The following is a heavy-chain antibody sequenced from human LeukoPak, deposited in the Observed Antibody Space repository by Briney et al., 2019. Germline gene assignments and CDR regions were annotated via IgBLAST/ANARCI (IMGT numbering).Heavy chain of an antibody. J-gene: IGHJ4*02. Sequence: PGGSLRLSCAASGFTFSSYAMSWVRQAPGEGLEGVTAFSGSGGSTYYAASVKGRFTISRDNSKSTLYLQMNSLRAEDTAVYYCAKLFVVVPAAAYFDYWGQGTLVTVSS. D-gene: IGHD2-2*01. CDR2: FSGSGGST. CDR1: GFTFSSYA. V-gene: IGHV3-23*01. CDR3: AKLFVVVPAAAYFDY.